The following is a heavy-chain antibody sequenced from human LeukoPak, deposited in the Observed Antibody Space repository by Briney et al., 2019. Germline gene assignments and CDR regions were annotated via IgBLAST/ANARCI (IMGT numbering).Heavy chain of an antibody. CDR1: GFIYSNFA. V-gene: IGHV3-23*01. D-gene: IGHD4-17*01. CDR2: ISGSGGSS. J-gene: IGHJ6*03. Sequence: PGGSLRLSCAASGFIYSNFAMNWVRQAPGKGLEWVSVISGSGGSSFYADSVKGRFIISRDNSKNTLYLQMNSMRVEDTAQYYCAKDLSYGDTSYFYYYTDVWGKGTTVTVSS. CDR3: AKDLSYGDTSYFYYYTDV.